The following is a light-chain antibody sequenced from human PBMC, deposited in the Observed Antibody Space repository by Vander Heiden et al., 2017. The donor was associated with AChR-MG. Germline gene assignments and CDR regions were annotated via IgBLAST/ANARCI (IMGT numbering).Light chain of an antibody. CDR3: SSLANTYTLV. J-gene: IGLJ2*01. V-gene: IGLV2-11*01. CDR2: DGN. CDR1: SRDVGAYNF. Sequence: QSALTQPRSVSGSPGQSVTISCTGTSRDVGAYNFVSWYQQHPCKAPKLMVYDGNKRPTGGPDRFSGSTSGNTASLTISGLQAEEEAEYCCSSLANTYTLVFGGGTNLTVL.